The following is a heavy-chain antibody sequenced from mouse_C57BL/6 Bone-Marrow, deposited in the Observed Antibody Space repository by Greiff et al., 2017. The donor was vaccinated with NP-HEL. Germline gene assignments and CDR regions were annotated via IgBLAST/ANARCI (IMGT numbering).Heavy chain of an antibody. Sequence: VQLKESGPVLVKPGASVKMSCKASGYTFTDYYMNWVKQSHGKSLEWIGVINPYNGGTSYNQKFKGKATLTVDKSSSTAYMELNSLTSEDSAVYYCARPIYYDYDVEVFFAYWGQGTLVTVSA. V-gene: IGHV1-19*01. CDR2: INPYNGGT. CDR3: ARPIYYDYDVEVFFAY. D-gene: IGHD2-4*01. J-gene: IGHJ3*01. CDR1: GYTFTDYY.